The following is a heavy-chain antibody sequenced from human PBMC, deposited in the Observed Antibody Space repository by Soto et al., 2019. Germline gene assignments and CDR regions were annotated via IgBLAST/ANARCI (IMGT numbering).Heavy chain of an antibody. CDR3: ARYYYGSGSYYPFPVYFDY. Sequence: GASVTVSCKASVGTFSSYAISWVRQAPGQGLEWMGRIIPIFGTANYAQKFQGRVTITADESTSTAYMELSSLRSEDTAVYYCARYYYGSGSYYPFPVYFDYWGQGTLVTVSS. CDR1: VGTFSSYA. V-gene: IGHV1-69*13. CDR2: IIPIFGTA. D-gene: IGHD3-10*01. J-gene: IGHJ4*02.